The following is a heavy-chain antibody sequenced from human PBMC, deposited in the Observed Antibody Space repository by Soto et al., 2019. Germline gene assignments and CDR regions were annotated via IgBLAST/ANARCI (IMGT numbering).Heavy chain of an antibody. V-gene: IGHV3-53*01. J-gene: IGHJ5*02. Sequence: GGSLRLSCAASGFSVSSNYMTWVRQAPGKGLEWVSIIYSDGRTNYADSVKGRFTISRDNSKNTVYLQMTSLSADGTAVYYCAREISAGFGEPWLDPWGQGTLVTVYS. D-gene: IGHD3-10*01. CDR2: IYSDGRT. CDR1: GFSVSSNY. CDR3: AREISAGFGEPWLDP.